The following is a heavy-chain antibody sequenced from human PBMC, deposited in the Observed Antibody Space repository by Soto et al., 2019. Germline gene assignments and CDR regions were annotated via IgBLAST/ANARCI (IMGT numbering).Heavy chain of an antibody. J-gene: IGHJ6*02. Sequence: GGSLRLSCAASGFTFSSYAMHWVRQAPGKGLEWVADISYDGSNKYYADSVKGRFTISRNNSKNTLYLQVNSLRAEDTAVYYCARDRAARGDYYYYGMDVWGQGTTVTVSS. CDR3: ARDRAARGDYYYYGMDV. CDR1: GFTFSSYA. V-gene: IGHV3-30-3*01. D-gene: IGHD6-6*01. CDR2: ISYDGSNK.